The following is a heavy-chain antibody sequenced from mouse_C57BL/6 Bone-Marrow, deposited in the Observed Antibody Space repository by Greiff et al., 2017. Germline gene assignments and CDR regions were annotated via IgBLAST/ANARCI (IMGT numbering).Heavy chain of an antibody. CDR2: INSDGGST. J-gene: IGHJ2*01. CDR1: EYEFPSHY. CDR3: ASLNWDDY. D-gene: IGHD4-1*01. V-gene: IGHV5-2*01. Sequence: EVQLQQSGGGFVQPGASLKLSCESNEYEFPSHYMSWVRKTPEKRLELVAAINSDGGSTYYPDTMERRFIISRDNTKKTLYLQMSRLRSEDTAVYYCASLNWDDYWGQGTTLTVSS.